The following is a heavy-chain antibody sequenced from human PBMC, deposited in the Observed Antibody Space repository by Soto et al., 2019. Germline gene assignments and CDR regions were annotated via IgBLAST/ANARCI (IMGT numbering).Heavy chain of an antibody. CDR2: IYYSGST. J-gene: IGHJ6*02. Sequence: PSETLSLTCTVSGGSISSSSYYWGWIRQPPGKGLEWIGSIYYSGSTYYNPSLKSRVTISVDTSKNQFSLKLSSVTAADTAVYYCARHGLAAWSYYYYGMDVWGQGTTVTVSS. V-gene: IGHV4-39*01. D-gene: IGHD6-13*01. CDR3: ARHGLAAWSYYYYGMDV. CDR1: GGSISSSSYY.